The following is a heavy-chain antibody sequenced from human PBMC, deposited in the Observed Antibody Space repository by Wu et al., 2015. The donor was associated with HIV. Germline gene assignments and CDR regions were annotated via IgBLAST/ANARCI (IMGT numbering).Heavy chain of an antibody. J-gene: IGHJ4*02. D-gene: IGHD6-13*01. CDR3: AREHSSSFYYFDY. CDR2: IIPIFGTS. Sequence: QELLVQSGAEVKKPGASVNFSCKASGYTFTNYYIHWVRQAPGQGLEWMGGIIPIFGTSSYAQKFQGRVTITTDDSTSTAYMELSSLRSEDTAVYYCAREHSSSFYYFDYWGQGTLVTVSS. CDR1: GYTFTNYY. V-gene: IGHV1-69*01.